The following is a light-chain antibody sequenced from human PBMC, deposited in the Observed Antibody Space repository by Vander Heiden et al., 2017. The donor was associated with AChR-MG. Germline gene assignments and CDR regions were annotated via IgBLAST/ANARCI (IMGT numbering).Light chain of an antibody. CDR2: STS. V-gene: IGLV7-43*01. CDR3: RLYYGGAVV. CDR1: TGAVTSGYD. Sequence: QTVVTQEPSLTVSPGGTVTLTCASSTGAVTSGYDPNGFQEIPGQAHRAPIYSTSNKHSWTPARFTDSRLGGKAALTLSGVQREDEGEYYCRLYYGGAVVFGGGTKLTVL. J-gene: IGLJ2*01.